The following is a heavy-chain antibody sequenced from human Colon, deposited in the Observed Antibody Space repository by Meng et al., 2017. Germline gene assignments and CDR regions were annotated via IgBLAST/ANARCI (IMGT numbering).Heavy chain of an antibody. V-gene: IGHV4-34*02. D-gene: IGHD4-17*01. CDR2: IDHFGIS. CDR1: GGSFIGFY. J-gene: IGHJ5*02. CDR3: ATGLRHGDWFDP. Sequence: QVKIQQGGEWLLTPSETLALTCAVSGGSFIGFYWSWIRQPPGKGLEWIGEIDHFGISNYNSSLKGRLTMSVDTSKKQISLTLTSVTAADTAVYYCATGLRHGDWFDPWGPGTLVTVSS.